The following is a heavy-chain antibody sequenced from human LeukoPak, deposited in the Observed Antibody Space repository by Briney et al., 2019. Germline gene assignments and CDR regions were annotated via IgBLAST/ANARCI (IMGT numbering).Heavy chain of an antibody. V-gene: IGHV4-59*08. CDR2: IYYSGST. CDR1: GDSINSYY. D-gene: IGHD1-7*01. J-gene: IGHJ4*02. Sequence: SETLSLTCTVSGDSINSYYWSWIRQPPGKGLEWIGYIYYSGSTNYNPSLKSRVTISLDTSKNQFSLKLSSMTAADTAVYYCARHSNWNYDYWGQGTLVTVSS. CDR3: ARHSNWNYDY.